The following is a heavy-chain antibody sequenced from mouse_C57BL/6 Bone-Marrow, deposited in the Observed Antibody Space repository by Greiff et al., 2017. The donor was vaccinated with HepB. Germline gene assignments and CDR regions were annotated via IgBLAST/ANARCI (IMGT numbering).Heavy chain of an antibody. Sequence: QVQLHQSGAELVRPGTSVKVSCKASGYAFTNYLIEWVKQRPGQGLEWIGVINPGSGGTNYNEKFKGKATLTADKSSSTAYMQLSSLTSEDSAVYFCARRWLLLHFDYWGQGTTLTVSS. CDR1: GYAFTNYL. J-gene: IGHJ2*01. CDR2: INPGSGGT. D-gene: IGHD2-3*01. CDR3: ARRWLLLHFDY. V-gene: IGHV1-54*01.